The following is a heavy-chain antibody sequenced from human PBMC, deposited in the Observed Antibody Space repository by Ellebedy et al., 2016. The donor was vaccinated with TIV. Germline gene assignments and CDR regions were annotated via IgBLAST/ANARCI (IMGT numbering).Heavy chain of an antibody. Sequence: ASVKVSCXASGYSFTNYGISWVRQAPGHGLEWVGWVSGYNGDTNYAQKLQGRVTMTTDTSTSTAYMELRSLRSDDTAVYYCARAPSSGHSPFWYWGQGTLVTVSS. D-gene: IGHD3-3*01. CDR3: ARAPSSGHSPFWY. J-gene: IGHJ4*02. V-gene: IGHV1-18*04. CDR2: VSGYNGDT. CDR1: GYSFTNYG.